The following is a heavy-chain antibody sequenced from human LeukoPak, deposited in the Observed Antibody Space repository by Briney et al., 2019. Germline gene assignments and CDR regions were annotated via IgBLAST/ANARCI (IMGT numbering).Heavy chain of an antibody. CDR2: IKQDGSEK. D-gene: IGHD6-13*01. J-gene: IGHJ4*02. CDR3: VRDVLYSSSWAYFDY. Sequence: GGSLRLSCAASGFTFSSYWMSWVRQAPGKGLEWVANIKQDGSEKYYVDSVKGRFTISRDNAKNSLYLQMNSLRAEDTAVYYCVRDVLYSSSWAYFDYWGRGTLVTVSS. CDR1: GFTFSSYW. V-gene: IGHV3-7*01.